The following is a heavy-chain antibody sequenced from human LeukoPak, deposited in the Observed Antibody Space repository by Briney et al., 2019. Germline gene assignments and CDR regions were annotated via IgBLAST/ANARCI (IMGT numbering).Heavy chain of an antibody. D-gene: IGHD3-10*01. V-gene: IGHV1-69*10. Sequence: SVKVSCKASGGTFSNYVINWGRQAPGQGLEWMGGITPILGIPNYAQKFQGRGTITADESTSTSYMELSSLRSEDTAVYYCARVVVRGLIAYTYGMDVWGQGTTVTVSS. CDR3: ARVVVRGLIAYTYGMDV. CDR1: GGTFSNYV. J-gene: IGHJ6*02. CDR2: ITPILGIP.